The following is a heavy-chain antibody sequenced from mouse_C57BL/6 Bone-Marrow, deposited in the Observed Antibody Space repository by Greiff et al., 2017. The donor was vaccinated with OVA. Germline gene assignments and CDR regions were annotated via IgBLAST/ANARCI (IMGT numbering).Heavy chain of an antibody. V-gene: IGHV1-11*01. D-gene: IGHD3-3*01. CDR3: GRNGNARSLRDY. CDR2: IYPGSGDT. J-gene: IGHJ4*01. Sequence: VQLQQSGAELASPGASVTLSCKASGYTFTDYIMNWVKQRPGQGLEWIGKIYPGSGDTNYNQKFKGKATLTVERSSSTVYMVFNSLTSEDPAVYDCGRNGNARSLRDYWGQGTSVTVSS. CDR1: GYTFTDYI.